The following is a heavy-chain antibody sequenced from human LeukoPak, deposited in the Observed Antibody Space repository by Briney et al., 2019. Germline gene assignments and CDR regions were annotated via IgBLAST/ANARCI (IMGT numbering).Heavy chain of an antibody. Sequence: PGRSLRLSCAASGFTFDDYAMHWVRQAPGEGLEWVSGISWSSASIGYGDSVTGQFTIFRDNAKISLYMQMNSLRAEDTALYYCAKDMGDGGNSPYYYYGMDVWGQGTTVTVSS. V-gene: IGHV3-9*01. CDR2: ISWSSASI. CDR3: AKDMGDGGNSPYYYYGMDV. J-gene: IGHJ6*02. D-gene: IGHD4-23*01. CDR1: GFTFDDYA.